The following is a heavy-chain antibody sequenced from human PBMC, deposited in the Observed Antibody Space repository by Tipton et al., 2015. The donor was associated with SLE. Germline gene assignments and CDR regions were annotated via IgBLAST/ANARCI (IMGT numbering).Heavy chain of an antibody. Sequence: TLSLTCTVSGGSISSHYWSWIRQPPGKGPEWIGYIYYSGSTNYNPSLKSRVTISVDTSKNQFSLKLSSVTAADTAVYYCARDEEQQLAFDCWGQGTLVTVSS. D-gene: IGHD6-13*01. CDR1: GGSISSHY. V-gene: IGHV4-59*11. J-gene: IGHJ4*02. CDR3: ARDEEQQLAFDC. CDR2: IYYSGST.